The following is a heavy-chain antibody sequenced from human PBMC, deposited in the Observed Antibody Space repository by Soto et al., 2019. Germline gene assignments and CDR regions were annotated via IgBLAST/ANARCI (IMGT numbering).Heavy chain of an antibody. CDR1: GGSVTNSSYY. V-gene: IGHV4-39*01. D-gene: IGHD4-17*01. Sequence: SETLSLTCTVSGGSVTNSSYYWGWIRQSPGKGLEWIGSVYYRGRGYSKSSVKSRVTISVDTSKNQFSLNFNSVTASDTALYYCVSQRTTVLTQAYFDYWGPGALVT. CDR3: VSQRTTVLTQAYFDY. CDR2: VYYRGRG. J-gene: IGHJ4*02.